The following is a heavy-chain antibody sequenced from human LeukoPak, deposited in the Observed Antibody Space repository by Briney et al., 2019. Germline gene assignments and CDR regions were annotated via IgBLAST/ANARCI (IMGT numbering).Heavy chain of an antibody. CDR3: ARAIAAGRLAYYGMDV. CDR1: GFSLSTSGMC. V-gene: IGHV2-70*11. CDR2: IDWDDDK. Sequence: SGPALVKPTQTLTLTCTFSGFSLSTSGMCVGWIRQPPGKALEWLARIDWDDDKYYSTSLKTRLTISKDTSKNRVVLTMTNMDPVDTATYYCARAIAAGRLAYYGMDVWGQGTTVTVSS. D-gene: IGHD6-13*01. J-gene: IGHJ6*02.